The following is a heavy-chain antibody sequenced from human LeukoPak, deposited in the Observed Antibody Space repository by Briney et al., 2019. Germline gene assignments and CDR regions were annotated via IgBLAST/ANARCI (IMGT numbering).Heavy chain of an antibody. J-gene: IGHJ4*02. Sequence: ASVKVSCKASGYTFTGYYMHWVRQAPGQGLEWMGWINPNSGGTNYAQKFRGRVTMTRDTSISTAYMELSRLRSDDTAVYYCAVSGGSCCLFDYWGQGTLVTVSS. CDR1: GYTFTGYY. V-gene: IGHV1-2*02. D-gene: IGHD2-15*01. CDR2: INPNSGGT. CDR3: AVSGGSCCLFDY.